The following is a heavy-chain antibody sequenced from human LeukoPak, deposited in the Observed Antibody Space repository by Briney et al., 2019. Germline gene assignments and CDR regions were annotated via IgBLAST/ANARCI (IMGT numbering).Heavy chain of an antibody. D-gene: IGHD2-15*01. V-gene: IGHV3-7*01. CDR2: IKQDGSEK. Sequence: GGSLRLSCAASGFTFSSYSMNWVRQAPGKGLEWVANIKQDGSEKYYVDSVKGRFTISRDNAKNSLYLQMNSLRAEDTAVYYCARAMGGLDLLDYYYYYYMDVWGKGTTVTVSS. CDR3: ARAMGGLDLLDYYYYYYMDV. CDR1: GFTFSSYS. J-gene: IGHJ6*03.